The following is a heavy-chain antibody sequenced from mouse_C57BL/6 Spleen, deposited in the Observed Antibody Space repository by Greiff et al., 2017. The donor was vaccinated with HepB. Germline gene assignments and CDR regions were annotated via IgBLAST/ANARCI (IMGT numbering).Heavy chain of an antibody. Sequence: VQLKESGPGLVKPSQSLSLTCSVTGYSITSGYYWNWIRQFPGNKLEWMGYISYDGSNNYNPSLKNRISITRDTSKNQFFLKLNSVTTEDTATYYCARGGTTDPFAYWGQGTLVTVSA. CDR1: GYSITSGYY. D-gene: IGHD1-1*01. J-gene: IGHJ3*01. CDR2: ISYDGSN. CDR3: ARGGTTDPFAY. V-gene: IGHV3-6*01.